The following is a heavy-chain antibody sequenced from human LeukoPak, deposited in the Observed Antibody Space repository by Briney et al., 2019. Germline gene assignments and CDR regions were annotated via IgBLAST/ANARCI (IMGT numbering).Heavy chain of an antibody. CDR2: INPSGGST. CDR1: GYTFTSYY. J-gene: IGHJ4*02. V-gene: IGHV1-46*01. D-gene: IGHD4-17*01. Sequence: ASVKVSCKASGYTFTSYYMHWVRQAPGQGLEWMGIINPSGGSTSYAQKFQGRVTMTRDTSISTAYMELSRLRSDDTAVYYCARENYGDYDFDYWGQGTLVTVSS. CDR3: ARENYGDYDFDY.